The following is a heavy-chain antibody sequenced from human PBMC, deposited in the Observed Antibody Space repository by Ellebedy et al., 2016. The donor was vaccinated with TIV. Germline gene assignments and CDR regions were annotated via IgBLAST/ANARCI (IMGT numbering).Heavy chain of an antibody. D-gene: IGHD5-24*01. CDR2: IKQDGSEK. J-gene: IGHJ4*02. CDR3: AREGDGYRSGRFDY. V-gene: IGHV3-7*01. CDR1: GFTFSSYW. Sequence: GGSLRLXXAASGFTFSSYWMSWVRQAPGKGLEWVANIKQDGSEKYYVDFVKGRFTISRDNAKNSLYLQMNSLRAEDTAVYYCAREGDGYRSGRFDYWGQGTLVTVSS.